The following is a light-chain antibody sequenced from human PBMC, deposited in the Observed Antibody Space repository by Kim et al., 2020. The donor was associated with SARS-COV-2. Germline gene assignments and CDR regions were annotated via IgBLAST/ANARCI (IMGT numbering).Light chain of an antibody. J-gene: IGKJ2*01. V-gene: IGKV1-5*03. CDR3: QQYNTYST. CDR1: QSISYW. CDR2: KAS. Sequence: LSASVGDRVTITCRASQSISYWLAWYQQKPGKAPNLLIYKASSLESGVSSRFSGSGSGTEFTLTITTLQPDDFATYYCQQYNTYSTFGQGTKLEI.